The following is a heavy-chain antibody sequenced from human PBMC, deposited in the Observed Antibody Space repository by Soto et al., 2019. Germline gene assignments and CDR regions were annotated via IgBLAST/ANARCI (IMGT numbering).Heavy chain of an antibody. CDR3: THMRCSGLYGMDV. J-gene: IGHJ6*02. Sequence: QITLKESGPTLVKPTQSLTLTCTFSGFSLSTSGVGVGWVRQPPGKALAWLALIYSNDDKRFSTSLKSSLTITQDTSKNQVVLTMTTMDPGDTGTYYCTHMRCSGLYGMDVWGQGTTVTVSS. D-gene: IGHD3-10*02. V-gene: IGHV2-5*01. CDR2: IYSNDDK. CDR1: GFSLSTSGVG.